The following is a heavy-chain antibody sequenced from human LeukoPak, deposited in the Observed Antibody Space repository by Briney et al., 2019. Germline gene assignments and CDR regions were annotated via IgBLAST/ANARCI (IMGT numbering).Heavy chain of an antibody. J-gene: IGHJ4*02. CDR1: GFTFSSYW. Sequence: PGGSLRLSCEASGFTFSSYWMTWVRQPPGKGLEWVANIRYDGSAKYYVDSVKGRFTISRDNAKNSLYLQMNSLKAEDTAIYYCATYRWLGEWGQGTLVTVSS. CDR2: IRYDGSAK. D-gene: IGHD5-24*01. V-gene: IGHV3-7*03. CDR3: ATYRWLGE.